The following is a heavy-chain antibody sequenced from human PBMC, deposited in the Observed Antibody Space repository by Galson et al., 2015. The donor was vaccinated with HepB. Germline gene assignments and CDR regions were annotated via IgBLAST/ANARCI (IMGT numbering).Heavy chain of an antibody. CDR3: AAYLRIVGGLFDP. V-gene: IGHV1-58*01. CDR1: GFTFTSSA. CDR2: IVVGSGNT. J-gene: IGHJ5*02. Sequence: SVKVSCKASGFTFTSSAVQWVRQARGQRLEWIGRIVVGSGNTNSARKFQERVTFTRDLSTSTAYMELSSLRSEDTAVYYCAAYLRIVGGLFDPGGQGTLVSVSS. D-gene: IGHD1-26*01.